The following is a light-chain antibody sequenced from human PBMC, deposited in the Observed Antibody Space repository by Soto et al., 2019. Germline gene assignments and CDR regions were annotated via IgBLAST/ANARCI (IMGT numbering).Light chain of an antibody. V-gene: IGKV1-5*03. J-gene: IGKJ3*01. CDR2: QAS. CDR3: QQYMNDFSFT. Sequence: DIQMTQSPSTLSASVGDRVTITCRASQSVRVWLAWYQQKPGKAPNLLIYQASSLQSGVPSRFSARGSGTEFTLTISSLQPDDFATYYCQQYMNDFSFTFGPGTRVDV. CDR1: QSVRVW.